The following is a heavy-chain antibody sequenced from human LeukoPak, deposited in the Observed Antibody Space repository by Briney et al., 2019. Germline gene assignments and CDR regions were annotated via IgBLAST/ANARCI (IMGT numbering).Heavy chain of an antibody. CDR3: AKDVSGSYFQGFDY. Sequence: PGRSLRLSCAASGFTFSSYAMSWVRQAPGKGLEWVSAISGSGGSTYYADSVKGRFTISRDNSKNTLYLQMNSLRAEDTAVYYCAKDVSGSYFQGFDYWGQGTLVTVSS. D-gene: IGHD1-26*01. V-gene: IGHV3-23*01. J-gene: IGHJ4*02. CDR1: GFTFSSYA. CDR2: ISGSGGST.